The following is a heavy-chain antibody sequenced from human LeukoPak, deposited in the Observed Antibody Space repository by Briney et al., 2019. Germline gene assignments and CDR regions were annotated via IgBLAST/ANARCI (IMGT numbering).Heavy chain of an antibody. D-gene: IGHD2-2*01. Sequence: PGGSLRLSCAASGFTFTKYGMHWVRQPPDKGLEWVTLITSDGSNKYYGDSVKGRFTISRDNSKNTPYIQMNSLRAEDTAVYYCARGAHAFDAFDIWGQGTMVTVSS. J-gene: IGHJ3*02. CDR2: ITSDGSNK. CDR1: GFTFTKYG. CDR3: ARGAHAFDAFDI. V-gene: IGHV3-33*01.